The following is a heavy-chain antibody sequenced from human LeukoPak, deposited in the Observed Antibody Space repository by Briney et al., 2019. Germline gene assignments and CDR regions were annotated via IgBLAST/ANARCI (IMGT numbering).Heavy chain of an antibody. J-gene: IGHJ6*02. CDR2: IYYSGST. CDR3: ARGGEIHYYYDMDV. Sequence: PSETLSLTCTVSGVSISSYYWSWIRQPPGKGLEWIGYIYYSGSTNYNPSLKSRVTISVDTSKHQLSLNLSSVTAADTAVYYCARGGEIHYYYDMDVWGQGTTVTVSS. D-gene: IGHD3-16*01. CDR1: GVSISSYY. V-gene: IGHV4-59*01.